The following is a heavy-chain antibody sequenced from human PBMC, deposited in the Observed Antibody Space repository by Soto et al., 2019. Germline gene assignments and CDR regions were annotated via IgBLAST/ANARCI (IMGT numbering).Heavy chain of an antibody. J-gene: IGHJ4*02. CDR1: GGSISTSSYY. CDR2: IYYSGST. D-gene: IGHD3-22*01. CDR3: ARDYDSSGDY. Sequence: QLQLQESGPGLVKPSETLSLTCTVSGGSISTSSYYWGWIRQPPGKGLEWIGSIYYSGSTYYNPSLKVRVTISVDTSKTQFSLKLSSVTAADTAVYYCARDYDSSGDYWGQGTLVTVSS. V-gene: IGHV4-39*01.